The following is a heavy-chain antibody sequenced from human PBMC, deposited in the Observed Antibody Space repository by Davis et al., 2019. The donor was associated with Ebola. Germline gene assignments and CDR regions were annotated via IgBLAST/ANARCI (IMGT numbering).Heavy chain of an antibody. CDR1: GFTVNNNY. V-gene: IGHV3-66*01. CDR3: ARDFQEG. CDR2: IYSDGGT. Sequence: GESLKISSAVSGFTVNNNYMSWVRQAPGKGLEWVSVIYSDGGTSYTDSVKGRFTISRDNSKNTLYLQMNSLRAEDTAVYYCARDFQEGWGQGTLVTVSS. J-gene: IGHJ4*02.